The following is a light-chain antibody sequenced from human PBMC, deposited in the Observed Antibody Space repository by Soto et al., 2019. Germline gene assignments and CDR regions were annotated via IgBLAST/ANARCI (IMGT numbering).Light chain of an antibody. CDR3: KVWDSSSDHPV. Sequence: SYELTQPPSVSVAPGKTARITCGGNNIGSKSVPWYQQKPGQAPVLVIYYDSDRPSGIPERFSGSNSGNTATLTISRVEAGDEADYYCKVWDSSSDHPVFGGGTKLTVL. J-gene: IGLJ2*01. CDR2: YDS. V-gene: IGLV3-21*04. CDR1: NIGSKS.